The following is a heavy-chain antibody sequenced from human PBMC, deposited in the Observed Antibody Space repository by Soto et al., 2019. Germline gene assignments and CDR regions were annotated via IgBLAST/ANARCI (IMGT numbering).Heavy chain of an antibody. CDR2: IYYSGST. CDR3: ARLNRGASYYDFWSGYPPYGMDV. CDR1: GGSISSYY. D-gene: IGHD3-3*01. J-gene: IGHJ6*02. Sequence: SETLSLTCTVSGGSISSYYWSWIRQPPGKGLEWIGYIYYSGSTYYNPSLKSRVTISVDTSKNQFSLKLSSVTAADTAVYYCARLNRGASYYDFWSGYPPYGMDVWGQGTTVTVSS. V-gene: IGHV4-59*06.